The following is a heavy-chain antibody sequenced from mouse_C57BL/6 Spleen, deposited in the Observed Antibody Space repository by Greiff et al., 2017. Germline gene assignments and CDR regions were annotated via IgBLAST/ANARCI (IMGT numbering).Heavy chain of an antibody. Sequence: VQLVESGPGLVQPSQSLSITCTASGFSLTSYGVHWVRQSPGKGLEWLGVIWRGGSTDYNAAFISRLSISKDKSKSQVFFKMNSLQADDTAIYYCARSPGYAMDYWGQGTSVTVSS. CDR1: GFSLTSYG. J-gene: IGHJ4*01. CDR3: ARSPGYAMDY. CDR2: IWRGGST. V-gene: IGHV2-2*01.